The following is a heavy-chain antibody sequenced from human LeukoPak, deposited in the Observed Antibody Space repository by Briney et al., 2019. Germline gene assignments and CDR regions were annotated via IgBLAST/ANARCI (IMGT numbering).Heavy chain of an antibody. V-gene: IGHV4-34*01. Sequence: SETLSLTCAVYGGSFSGYYWSWIRQPPGKGLEWIGEINHSGSTNYNPSLKSRVTISVDTSKNQFSLKLSSVTAADTAVYYCARLSPGGNFDYWGQGTLVTVSS. D-gene: IGHD4-23*01. CDR3: ARLSPGGNFDY. J-gene: IGHJ4*02. CDR2: INHSGST. CDR1: GGSFSGYY.